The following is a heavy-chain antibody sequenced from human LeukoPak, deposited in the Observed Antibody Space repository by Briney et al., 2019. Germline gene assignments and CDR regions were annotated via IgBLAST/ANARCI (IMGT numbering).Heavy chain of an antibody. CDR1: GFTIGGFA. J-gene: IGHJ4*02. CDR2: IGSDYKT. V-gene: IGHV3-23*01. Sequence: GGSLRLSCAASGFTIGGFAMTWVRQAPGKGLEWVSSIGSDYKTHYSESVKGRFAISRDNSQSTVFLQMNGLRAEDTAVYYCARDRGLVGSYYNDCFDYWGQGTLVSVSS. CDR3: ARDRGLVGSYYNDCFDY. D-gene: IGHD3-10*01.